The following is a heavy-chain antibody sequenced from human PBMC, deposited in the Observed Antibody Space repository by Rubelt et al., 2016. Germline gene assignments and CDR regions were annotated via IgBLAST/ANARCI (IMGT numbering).Heavy chain of an antibody. Sequence: INSDGSSTSYADSVKGRFTISRDNAKNTLYLQMNSLRAEDTAVYYCARDGPDYGDPWYYYGMDVWGQGTTVTVSS. CDR3: ARDGPDYGDPWYYYGMDV. D-gene: IGHD4-17*01. J-gene: IGHJ6*02. CDR2: INSDGSST. V-gene: IGHV3-74*01.